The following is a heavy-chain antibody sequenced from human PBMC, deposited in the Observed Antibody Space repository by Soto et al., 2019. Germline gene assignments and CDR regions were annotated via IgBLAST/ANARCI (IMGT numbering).Heavy chain of an antibody. CDR2: ISSSSSYT. D-gene: IGHD6-13*01. V-gene: IGHV3-11*03. CDR1: GFTFSDYY. Sequence: GGSLRLSCAASGFTFSDYYMSWIRQAPGKGLEWVSYISSSSSYTNYADSVKGRFTISRDNAKNSLYLQMNSLRAEDTAVYYCARVSSSMYYFDYWGPGTLVTVSS. CDR3: ARVSSSMYYFDY. J-gene: IGHJ4*02.